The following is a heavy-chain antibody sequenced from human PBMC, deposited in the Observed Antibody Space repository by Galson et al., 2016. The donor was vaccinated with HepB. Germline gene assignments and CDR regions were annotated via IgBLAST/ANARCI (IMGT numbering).Heavy chain of an antibody. CDR3: ARVWTAVAGSGWHFDL. CDR2: IYYGGST. CDR1: SGSISTYH. Sequence: SETLSLTCTVSSGSISTYHLSWIRQPPGKGLEWIGHIYYGGSTNSNPSLQSRVTISLDTSKNQFSLKLSSVTASDTAVYYCARVWTAVAGSGWHFDLWGRGTLVTVSS. D-gene: IGHD6-19*01. V-gene: IGHV4-59*01. J-gene: IGHJ2*01.